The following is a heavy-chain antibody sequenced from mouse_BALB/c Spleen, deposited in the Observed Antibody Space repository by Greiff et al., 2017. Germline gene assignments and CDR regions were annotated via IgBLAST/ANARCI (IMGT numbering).Heavy chain of an antibody. V-gene: IGHV1-67*01. CDR1: GYTFTDYA. D-gene: IGHD2-1*01. Sequence: QVQLQQSGPELVRPGVSVKISCKGSGYTFTDYAMHWVKQSHAKSLEWIGVISTYYGNTNYNQKFKGKATMTVDKSSSTAYMELARLTSEDSAIYYCARGDGNYVYAMDYWGQGTSVTVSS. CDR3: ARGDGNYVYAMDY. J-gene: IGHJ4*01. CDR2: ISTYYGNT.